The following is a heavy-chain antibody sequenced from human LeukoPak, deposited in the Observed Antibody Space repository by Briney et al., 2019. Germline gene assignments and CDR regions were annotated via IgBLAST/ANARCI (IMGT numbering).Heavy chain of an antibody. CDR2: MNHNSGNT. CDR3: ARGPPPYNWNYEGSWFDP. CDR1: GYTFTSYD. J-gene: IGHJ5*02. Sequence: ASVKVSCKASGYTFTSYDINWVRQATGQGREEMGWMNHNSGNTGYEKRFQGRVTMTRNTSISTAYMELSSLRSEDTAVYYCARGPPPYNWNYEGSWFDPWGQGTLVTVSS. V-gene: IGHV1-8*01. D-gene: IGHD1-7*01.